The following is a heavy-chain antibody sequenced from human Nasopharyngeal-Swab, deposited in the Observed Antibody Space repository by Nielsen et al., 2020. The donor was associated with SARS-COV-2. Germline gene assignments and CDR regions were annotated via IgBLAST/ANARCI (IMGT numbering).Heavy chain of an antibody. Sequence: WVRQAPGQGLEWMGWISAYNGNTNYAQKLQGRVTMTTDTSTSTAYMELRSLRSDDTAVYYVARDYYAITAVMRNYYYYGMDVWGQGTTVTVSS. J-gene: IGHJ6*02. V-gene: IGHV1-18*01. D-gene: IGHD2-8*01. CDR2: ISAYNGNT. CDR3: ARDYYAITAVMRNYYYYGMDV.